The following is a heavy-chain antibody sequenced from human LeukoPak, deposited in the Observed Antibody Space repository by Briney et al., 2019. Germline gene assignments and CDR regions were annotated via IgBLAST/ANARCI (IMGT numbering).Heavy chain of an antibody. CDR2: ISHDGSNK. CDR3: ARDRGQSYFDY. Sequence: QPGRSLRLSCAASGFTFSSYAMHWVRQAPGEGLAWVAVISHDGSNKYYADSVKGRFTISRDNSKNTLYLQLNSLRAEDTAMYYCARDRGQSYFDYWGQGTLVTVSS. J-gene: IGHJ4*02. D-gene: IGHD3-10*01. V-gene: IGHV3-30-3*01. CDR1: GFTFSSYA.